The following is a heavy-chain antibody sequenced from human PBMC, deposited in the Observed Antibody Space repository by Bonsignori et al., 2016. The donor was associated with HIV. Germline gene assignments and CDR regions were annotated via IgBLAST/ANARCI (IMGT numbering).Heavy chain of an antibody. V-gene: IGHV3-30-3*01. CDR3: ARDSGRYQGGFDY. J-gene: IGHJ4*02. CDR2: ISYDGSNK. D-gene: IGHD6-19*01. Sequence: GGSLRLSCAASGFTFSSYAMHWVRQAPGKGLEWVAVISYDGSNKYYADSVKGRFTISRDNSKNTLYLQMNSLRAEDTAVHYCARDSGRYQGGFDYWGQGTLVTVSS. CDR1: GFTFSSYA.